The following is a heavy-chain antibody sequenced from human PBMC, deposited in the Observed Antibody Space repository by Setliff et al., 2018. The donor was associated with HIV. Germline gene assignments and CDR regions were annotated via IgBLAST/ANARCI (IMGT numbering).Heavy chain of an antibody. J-gene: IGHJ4*02. CDR1: GGSISSGSYY. CDR2: IYTSGST. Sequence: SETLSLTCTVSGGSISSGSYYWNGIRQPAGKGLEWIGRIYTSGSTNYNPSLKSRVTISVDTSKNQFSLKLSSVTAADTAVYYCAREGIAAAGSYSYGFGQIDYWGQGTLVTVSS. V-gene: IGHV4-61*02. D-gene: IGHD6-13*01. CDR3: AREGIAAAGSYSYGFGQIDY.